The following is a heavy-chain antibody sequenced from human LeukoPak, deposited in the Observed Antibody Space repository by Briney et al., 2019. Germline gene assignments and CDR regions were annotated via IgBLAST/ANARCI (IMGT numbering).Heavy chain of an antibody. CDR3: ATANVLTTD. Sequence: GGSLRLSCAASGFTFSSYSMNWVRQAPGKGLEWVSAISGSGGSTYYADSVKGRFTISRDNSKNTLYLQMNSLRAEDTAAYYCATANVLTTDWGQGTLVTVSS. V-gene: IGHV3-23*01. D-gene: IGHD1/OR15-1a*01. CDR2: ISGSGGST. CDR1: GFTFSSYS. J-gene: IGHJ4*02.